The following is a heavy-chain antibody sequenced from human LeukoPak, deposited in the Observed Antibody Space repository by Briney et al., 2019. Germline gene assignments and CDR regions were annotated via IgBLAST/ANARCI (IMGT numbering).Heavy chain of an antibody. CDR3: ATMCSSSWEADY. V-gene: IGHV4-31*03. CDR2: IYYSGST. D-gene: IGHD6-13*01. J-gene: IGHJ4*02. Sequence: PSETLSLTCTVSGGSISSGGYYWSWIRQHPGKGLEWIGYIYYSGSTYYNPSLKSRVTISVDTSKNQFSLKLSSVTAADTAVYYCATMCSSSWEADYWGQGTLVTVSS. CDR1: GGSISSGGYY.